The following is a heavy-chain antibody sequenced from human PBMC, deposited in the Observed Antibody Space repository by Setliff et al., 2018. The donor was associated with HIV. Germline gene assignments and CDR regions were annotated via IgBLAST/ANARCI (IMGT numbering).Heavy chain of an antibody. CDR1: GYTFTGYY. CDR3: ARFHSSGWYNGMDV. J-gene: IGHJ6*02. CDR2: INPNSGGT. V-gene: IGHV1-2*04. Sequence: ASVKVSCKASGYTFTGYYMHWVRQAPGPGLEWMGWINPNSGGTNYAQKFQGWVTMTRDTSISTAYMELSRLRSDDTAVYYCARFHSSGWYNGMDVWGQGTTVTVSS. D-gene: IGHD6-19*01.